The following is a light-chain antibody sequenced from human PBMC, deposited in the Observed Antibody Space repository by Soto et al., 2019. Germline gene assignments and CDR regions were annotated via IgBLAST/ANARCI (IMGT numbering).Light chain of an antibody. CDR1: QGISNF. CDR2: AAS. Sequence: DIQMTQSPSSLSASVGDRVTITCRASQGISNFLAWYQQKPGKVPKLLISAASTLQSGVPSRFSGSASGTDFTLTITSLQPEDVATYYCQKYSSVITFGQGTRLEI. V-gene: IGKV1-27*01. CDR3: QKYSSVIT. J-gene: IGKJ5*01.